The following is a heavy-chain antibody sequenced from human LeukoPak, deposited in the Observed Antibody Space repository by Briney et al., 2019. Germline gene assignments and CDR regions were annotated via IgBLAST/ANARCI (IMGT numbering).Heavy chain of an antibody. D-gene: IGHD4-17*01. CDR3: ARDYGASSLHFDY. CDR2: ISGSGGST. CDR1: GFTFSSYG. J-gene: IGHJ4*02. V-gene: IGHV3-23*01. Sequence: GGSLRLSCAASGFTFSSYGMQWVRQAPGKGLEWVSAISGSGGSTYYADSVKGRFTISRDNSKNTLYLQMNSLRAEDTAVYYCARDYGASSLHFDYWGQGTLVTVSS.